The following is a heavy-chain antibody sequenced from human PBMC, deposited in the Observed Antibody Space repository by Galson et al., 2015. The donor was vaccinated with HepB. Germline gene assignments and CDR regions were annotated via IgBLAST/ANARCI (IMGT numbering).Heavy chain of an antibody. D-gene: IGHD4-17*01. Sequence: SVKVSCKASGYTFTSYGISWVRQAPGQGLEWMGWISAYNGNTNYAQKLQGRVTMTTDTSTSTAYMELRSLRSDDTAVYYCARGAHYGDYTLGGYYGMDVWGQGTTVTVSS. V-gene: IGHV1-18*04. CDR3: ARGAHYGDYTLGGYYGMDV. CDR2: ISAYNGNT. CDR1: GYTFTSYG. J-gene: IGHJ6*02.